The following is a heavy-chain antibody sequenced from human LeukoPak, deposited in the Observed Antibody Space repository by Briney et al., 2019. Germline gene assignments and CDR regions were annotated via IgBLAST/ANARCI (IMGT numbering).Heavy chain of an antibody. D-gene: IGHD3-22*01. J-gene: IGHJ4*02. CDR3: ARDLNYDSSGGFDY. CDR1: GGSFSGYY. Sequence: SETLSLTCAVYGGSFSGYYWSWIRQPPGKGLEWIGEINHSGSTNYNPSLKSRVTISVDTSKNQFSLKLSSVTAADTAVYYCARDLNYDSSGGFDYWGQGTLVTVSS. CDR2: INHSGST. V-gene: IGHV4-34*01.